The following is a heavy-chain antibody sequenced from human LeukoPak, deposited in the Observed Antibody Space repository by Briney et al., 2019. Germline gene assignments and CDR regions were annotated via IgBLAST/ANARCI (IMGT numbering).Heavy chain of an antibody. V-gene: IGHV3-72*01. J-gene: IGHJ6*03. CDR1: GFTFSDHY. CDR2: TRNKANSYTT. CDR3: AREPIRYYDSSGYYYAPYYYYYMDV. Sequence: GGSLRLSCAASGFTFSDHYVDWVRQAPGKGLEWVGRTRNKANSYTTEYAASVKGRFTISRDDSKNSLYLQMNSLKTEDTAVYYCAREPIRYYDSSGYYYAPYYYYYMDVWGKGTTVTISS. D-gene: IGHD3-22*01.